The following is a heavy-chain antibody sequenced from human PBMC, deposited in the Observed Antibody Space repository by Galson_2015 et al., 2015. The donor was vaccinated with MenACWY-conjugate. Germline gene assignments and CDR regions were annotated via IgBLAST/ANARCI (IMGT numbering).Heavy chain of an antibody. CDR1: GYTFISHA. Sequence: SVKVSCKASGYTFISHAMHWVRQAPGQRLEWMGWINGGNGNTKYSQKFQGRVTITTGASANTAHMQLSTLRSEDTAVYYCARGSATWFPFFDSWGQGTLVTVSS. CDR2: INGGNGNT. D-gene: IGHD3-10*01. J-gene: IGHJ4*02. V-gene: IGHV1-3*01. CDR3: ARGSATWFPFFDS.